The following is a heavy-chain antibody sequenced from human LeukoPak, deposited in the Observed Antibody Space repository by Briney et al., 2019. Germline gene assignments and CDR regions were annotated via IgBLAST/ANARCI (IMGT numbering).Heavy chain of an antibody. Sequence: GGSLRLSCAASGFTFSSYAMSWGRQAPGKGLEWVSAISGSGGNTYYADSVKGRFTISRDNSKNTLYLQMNSLRAEDTALYYCAKRIAAAGPYFDYWGQGTLVPVSS. CDR1: GFTFSSYA. CDR3: AKRIAAAGPYFDY. D-gene: IGHD6-13*01. CDR2: ISGSGGNT. V-gene: IGHV3-23*01. J-gene: IGHJ4*02.